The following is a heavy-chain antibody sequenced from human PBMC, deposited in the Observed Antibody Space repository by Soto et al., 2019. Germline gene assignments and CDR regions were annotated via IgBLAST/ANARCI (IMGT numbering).Heavy chain of an antibody. CDR2: ISGSGGST. CDR1: GFTFSSYA. J-gene: IGHJ4*02. V-gene: IGHV3-23*01. CDR3: AGGAGGAYYYFDY. Sequence: EVQLLESGGGLVQPGGSLRLSCAASGFTFSSYAMSWVRQAPGKGLEWVSAISGSGGSTYYADSVKGRFTISSDNSTNTMYLPMTSLRAEDTVVYYGAGGAGGAYYYFDYWGQGTLVTVSS. D-gene: IGHD3-10*01.